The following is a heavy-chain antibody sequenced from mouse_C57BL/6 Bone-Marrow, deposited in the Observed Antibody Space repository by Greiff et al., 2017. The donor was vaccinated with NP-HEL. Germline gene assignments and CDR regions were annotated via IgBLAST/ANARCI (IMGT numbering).Heavy chain of an antibody. J-gene: IGHJ1*03. CDR1: GFTFSDYG. V-gene: IGHV5-17*01. CDR3: ARRSSYRYWYFDV. CDR2: ISSGSSTI. D-gene: IGHD1-1*01. Sequence: DVMLVESGGGLVKPGGSLKLSCAASGFTFSDYGMHWVRQAPEKGLEWVAYISSGSSTIYYADTVKGRFTISRDNAKNTLFLQMTSLRSEDTAMYYCARRSSYRYWYFDVWGTGTTVTVSS.